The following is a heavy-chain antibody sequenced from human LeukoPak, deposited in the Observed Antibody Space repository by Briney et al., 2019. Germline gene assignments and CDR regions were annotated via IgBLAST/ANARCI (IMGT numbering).Heavy chain of an antibody. CDR3: ARGVAYSYGYRTYYHYYMDV. Sequence: PSESLSLTCAVYGGSFSGYYWSWIRQPPGKGLEWIREINHSGSTNYNPYLKSRVTISVDTSKNQFSLKLSSVTAADTAVYLCARGVAYSYGYRTYYHYYMDVWGKGTTVTVSS. CDR1: GGSFSGYY. J-gene: IGHJ6*03. CDR2: INHSGST. V-gene: IGHV4-34*01. D-gene: IGHD5-18*01.